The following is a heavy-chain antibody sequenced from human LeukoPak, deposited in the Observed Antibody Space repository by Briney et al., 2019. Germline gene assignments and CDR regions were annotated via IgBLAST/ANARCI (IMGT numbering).Heavy chain of an antibody. Sequence: SPSETLSLTCTVSGGSISSSGYYWGWIRQPPGKGLEWIGSIYYSGSTYYNPSLKSRVTISVDTSKNQFSLKLSSVSAADTAVYYCARASSGWGFYWGQGTLVTVSS. CDR2: IYYSGST. CDR3: ARASSGWGFY. V-gene: IGHV4-39*07. D-gene: IGHD6-19*01. CDR1: GGSISSSGYY. J-gene: IGHJ4*02.